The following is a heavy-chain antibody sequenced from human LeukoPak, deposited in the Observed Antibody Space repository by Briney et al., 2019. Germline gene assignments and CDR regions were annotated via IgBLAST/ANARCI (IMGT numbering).Heavy chain of an antibody. J-gene: IGHJ4*02. CDR1: GFTFSNAW. CDR2: IKSKTDGGTT. Sequence: GGSLRLSCAASGFTFSNAWMSWVRQAPGKGLEWVARIKSKTDGGTTDYAAPVKGRFTISRDDSKNTLYLQMNSLKTEDTAVYYCTTGPELLVEGYWGQGTLVTVSS. D-gene: IGHD1-26*01. CDR3: TTGPELLVEGY. V-gene: IGHV3-15*01.